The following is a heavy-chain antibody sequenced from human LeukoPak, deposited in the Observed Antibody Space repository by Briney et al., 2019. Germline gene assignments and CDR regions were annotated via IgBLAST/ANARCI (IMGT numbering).Heavy chain of an antibody. J-gene: IGHJ4*02. CDR3: ARDESFYGSGRYY. D-gene: IGHD3-10*01. V-gene: IGHV3-53*01. Sequence: GGSLRLSCAASGFTVSSNYMSWVRQAPGKGLEWVSVIYSGGSTYYADSVKGRFTISRDNSKKTLYLQMNSLRAEDTAVYYCARDESFYGSGRYYWGQGTLVTVSS. CDR2: IYSGGST. CDR1: GFTVSSNY.